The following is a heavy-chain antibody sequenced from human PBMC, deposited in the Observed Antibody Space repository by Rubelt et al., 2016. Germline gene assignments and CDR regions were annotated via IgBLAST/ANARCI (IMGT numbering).Heavy chain of an antibody. V-gene: IGHV4-31*03. CDR1: GGSISSGGYY. D-gene: IGHD3-22*01. Sequence: QVQLQESGPGLVKPSQTLSLTCTVSGGSISSGGYYWTWIRQHPAKGLEWIGYIYSTGTTSYNPSLKGRVTISIDTSDNHFPRKPNAVTSAGTGGYDWARGQAPKRDFDRSGYDCWGQGTLVSVSS. J-gene: IGHJ4*02. CDR2: IYSTGTT. CDR3: ARGQAPKRDFDRSGYDC.